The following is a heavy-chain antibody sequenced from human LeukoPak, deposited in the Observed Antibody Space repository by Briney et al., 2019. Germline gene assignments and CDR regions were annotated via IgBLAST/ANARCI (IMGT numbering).Heavy chain of an antibody. J-gene: IGHJ6*02. CDR2: IDKDGSEK. D-gene: IGHD3-16*01. Sequence: GGSLGSSCVALGLMFSAPWLGWSGKAPGKSLEWVADIDKDGSEKDYVDSVSGRFTISRDNAKNSVYLQMDSLRAEDTAVYYCATYTNWVAGDVWGQGTTVSVSS. CDR1: GLMFSAPW. CDR3: ATYTNWVAGDV. V-gene: IGHV3-7*01.